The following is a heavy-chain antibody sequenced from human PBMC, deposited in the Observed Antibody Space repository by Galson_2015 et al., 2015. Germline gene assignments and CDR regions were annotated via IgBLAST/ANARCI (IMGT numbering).Heavy chain of an antibody. CDR3: ARSRICSSTSCYVSYYYYGMDV. V-gene: IGHV4-39*01. CDR2: IYYSGST. D-gene: IGHD2-2*01. J-gene: IGHJ6*02. Sequence: LSLTCTVSGGSISSSSYYWGWIRQPPGKGLEWIGSIYYSGSTYYNPSLKSRVTISVDTSKNQFSLKLSSVTAADTAVYYCARSRICSSTSCYVSYYYYGMDVWGQGTTVTVSS. CDR1: GGSISSSSYY.